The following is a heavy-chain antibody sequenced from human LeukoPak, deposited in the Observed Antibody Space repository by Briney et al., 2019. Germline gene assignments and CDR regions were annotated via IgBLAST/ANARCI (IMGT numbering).Heavy chain of an antibody. V-gene: IGHV3-33*01. Sequence: GGSLRLSCSAPGFLLRGYGMHWVRQAPAKGLEGVALIWFYESKQYYAAALKGRFPIPRHNPKNPLSLQLSSVRAEDTAVYYCAGFYGECQAFDIWGQGTLVTVSS. CDR2: IWFYESKQ. CDR1: GFLLRGYG. J-gene: IGHJ3*02. CDR3: AGFYGECQAFDI. D-gene: IGHD4-17*01.